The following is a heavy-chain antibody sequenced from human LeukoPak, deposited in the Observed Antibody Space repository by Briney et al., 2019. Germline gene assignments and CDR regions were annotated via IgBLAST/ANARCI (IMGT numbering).Heavy chain of an antibody. J-gene: IGHJ4*02. CDR1: GEPISSYY. CDR3: ARGYDFWSGYYFLDY. CDR2: IYYSGST. D-gene: IGHD3-3*01. Sequence: SETLSLTCLVSGEPISSYYWSWIRQPPGKGLEWIGYIYYSGSTNYNPSLKSRVTISVDTSKNQSSLKLSSVTAADTAVYYCARGYDFWSGYYFLDYWGQGTLVTVSS. V-gene: IGHV4-59*01.